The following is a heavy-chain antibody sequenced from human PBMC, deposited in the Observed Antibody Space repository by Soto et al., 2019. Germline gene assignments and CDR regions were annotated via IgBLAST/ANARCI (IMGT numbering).Heavy chain of an antibody. V-gene: IGHV4-59*01. CDR1: GGSISSYY. CDR2: IYYSGST. CDR3: ARIRGSPLHGNWFDP. D-gene: IGHD1-26*01. J-gene: IGHJ5*02. Sequence: SETLSLTCTVSGGSISSYYWSWIRQPPGKGLEWIGYIYYSGSTNYNPSLKSRVTISVDTSKNQFSLKLSSVTAADTAVYYCARIRGSPLHGNWFDPWGQGTLVTVS.